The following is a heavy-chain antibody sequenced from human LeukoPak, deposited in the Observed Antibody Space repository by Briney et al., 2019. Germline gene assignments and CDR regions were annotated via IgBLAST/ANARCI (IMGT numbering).Heavy chain of an antibody. V-gene: IGHV3-30*02. D-gene: IGHD4-17*01. CDR2: IRYDGSNT. CDR1: GFTFSGYA. Sequence: PGGSLRLSCAASGFTFSGYAMHWVRQAPGKGLEWVAFIRYDGSNTYYADSVKGRFTISRDNSKNTLYLQMNSLRAEDTALYYCAKDYGSYWYFDLWGRGTLVTVSS. J-gene: IGHJ2*01. CDR3: AKDYGSYWYFDL.